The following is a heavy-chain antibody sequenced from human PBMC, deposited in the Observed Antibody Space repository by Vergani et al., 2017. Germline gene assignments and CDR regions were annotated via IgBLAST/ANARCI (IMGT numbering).Heavy chain of an antibody. CDR3: AKVAAAGKAEPKYYFDY. CDR2: ISYDGTNK. Sequence: QVQLVESGGGVVQPGRSLRLSCAASGFTFGDHGIHWVRRAPGKGLEWVALISYDGTNKYYTNSVRGRFTISRDNSKSTLFLQMNSLRAEDTVVYYCAKVAAAGKAEPKYYFDYWGQGTLVTVSS. CDR1: GFTFGDHG. V-gene: IGHV3-30-3*01. D-gene: IGHD6-13*01. J-gene: IGHJ4*02.